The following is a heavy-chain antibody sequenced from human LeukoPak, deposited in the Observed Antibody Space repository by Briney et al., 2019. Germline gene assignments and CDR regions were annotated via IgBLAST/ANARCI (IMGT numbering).Heavy chain of an antibody. CDR3: TRSEGYCSSSSCDAYYYYMDV. V-gene: IGHV3-21*01. Sequence: GGSLRLSCAASGFTFSSYSMNWVRQAPGNGLEWVSSISTGSSYIYYADSVKGRFTISRDNAKDSLYLQMNSLRAEDMAVYYCTRSEGYCSSSSCDAYYYYMDVWGKGATVAVSS. CDR2: ISTGSSYI. CDR1: GFTFSSYS. D-gene: IGHD2-2*01. J-gene: IGHJ6*03.